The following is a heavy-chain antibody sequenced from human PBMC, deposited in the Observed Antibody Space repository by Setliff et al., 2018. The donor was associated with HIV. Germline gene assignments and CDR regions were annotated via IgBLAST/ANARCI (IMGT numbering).Heavy chain of an antibody. CDR1: GYTFTSYT. CDR3: ARSAISMIRGQGYYYGMDV. Sequence: GASVKVSCKASGYTFTSYTMHWVRQAPGQRLEWMGWINAGNGNTRYSQKFQGRVTMSRDTSASRAYMELSSLRSEDTAVYYCARSAISMIRGQGYYYGMDVWGQGTTVTVSS. V-gene: IGHV1-3*01. D-gene: IGHD3-10*01. J-gene: IGHJ6*02. CDR2: INAGNGNT.